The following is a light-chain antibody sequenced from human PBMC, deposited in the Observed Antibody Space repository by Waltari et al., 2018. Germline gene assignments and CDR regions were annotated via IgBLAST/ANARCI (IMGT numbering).Light chain of an antibody. Sequence: QTVVTQEPSFSVSPGETVTLTCGLNSGSVFIINYASCYQQTPRQAPRTLIYSTNTRSSGIPDRFSGSILGNKTALTITGAQADDESDYHCALYMGGDIFFGGGTKLTVL. J-gene: IGLJ2*01. CDR2: STN. V-gene: IGLV8-61*01. CDR1: SGSVFIINY. CDR3: ALYMGGDIF.